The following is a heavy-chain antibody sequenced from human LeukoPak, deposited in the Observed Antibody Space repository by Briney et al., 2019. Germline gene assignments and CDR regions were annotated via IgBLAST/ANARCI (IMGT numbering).Heavy chain of an antibody. CDR3: ARGDSYSRTEDY. D-gene: IGHD6-13*01. Sequence: ASVKVSCKASGYTFTGYYMHWVRQAPGQGLEWMGWINPNSGGTNYAQKFQGRVTMTRDTSISTAYMELSRVRSDDTAVYYCARGDSYSRTEDYWGQGTLVTVSS. CDR2: INPNSGGT. J-gene: IGHJ4*02. CDR1: GYTFTGYY. V-gene: IGHV1-2*02.